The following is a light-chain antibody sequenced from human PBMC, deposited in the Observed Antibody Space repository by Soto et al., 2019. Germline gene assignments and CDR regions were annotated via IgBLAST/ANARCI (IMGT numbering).Light chain of an antibody. CDR3: SSYSSSSTYV. J-gene: IGLJ1*01. V-gene: IGLV2-18*02. CDR2: EVS. CDR1: SSDVGSYNR. Sequence: QSALTQPPSVSGSPGQSVTISCTGTSSDVGSYNRVSWYQQPPGTAPKLMIYEVSNRPSGVPDRFSGSKSGNTASLTISGLQAEYEADYYCSSYSSSSTYVFGTGTMVTVL.